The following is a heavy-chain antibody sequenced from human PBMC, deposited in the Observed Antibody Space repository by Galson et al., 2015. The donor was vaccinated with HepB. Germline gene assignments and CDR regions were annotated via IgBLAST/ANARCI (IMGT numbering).Heavy chain of an antibody. V-gene: IGHV3-30*18. CDR3: AKKVGITFGGVIVRDYMDV. D-gene: IGHD3-16*02. Sequence: SLRLSCAASGFTFSSYGMHWVRQAPGKGLEWVAVISYDGSNKYYADSVKGRFTISRDNSKNTLYLQMNSLRAEDTAVYYCAKKVGITFGGVIVRDYMDVWGKGTMVTVSS. CDR1: GFTFSSYG. CDR2: ISYDGSNK. J-gene: IGHJ6*03.